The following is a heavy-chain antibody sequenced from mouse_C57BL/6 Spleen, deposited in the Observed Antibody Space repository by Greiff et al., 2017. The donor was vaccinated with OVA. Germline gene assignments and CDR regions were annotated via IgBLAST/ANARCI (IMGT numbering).Heavy chain of an antibody. CDR1: GYTFTSYW. Sequence: QVQLQQPGTELVKPGASVKLSCKASGYTFTSYWMHWVKQRPGPGLEWIGNINPSNGGINYNEKFKSKATLTVDKSSSTAYMQLSSLTSEDSAVYYCARRWPTFPYYFDYWGQGTTLTVSS. CDR2: INPSNGGI. D-gene: IGHD1-1*02. CDR3: ARRWPTFPYYFDY. J-gene: IGHJ2*01. V-gene: IGHV1-53*01.